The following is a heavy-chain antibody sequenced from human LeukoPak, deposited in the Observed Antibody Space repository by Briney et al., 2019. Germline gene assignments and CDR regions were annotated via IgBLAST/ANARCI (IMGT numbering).Heavy chain of an antibody. J-gene: IGHJ4*02. Sequence: SETLSLTCTVSGGSISSSSYYWGWIRQPPGKGLEWIGSIYYSGSTYYNPSLKSRVTISVDTSKDQFSLKLSSVTAADTAVYYCTRASYSYDINGWVPFDYWGQGTLVTVSS. CDR3: TRASYSYDINGWVPFDY. CDR1: GGSISSSSYY. D-gene: IGHD3-22*01. CDR2: IYYSGST. V-gene: IGHV4-39*07.